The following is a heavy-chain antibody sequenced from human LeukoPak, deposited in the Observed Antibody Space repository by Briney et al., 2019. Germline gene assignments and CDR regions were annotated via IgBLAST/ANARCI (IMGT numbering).Heavy chain of an antibody. Sequence: WETLSLTCTVSGGSISSYYWSWIRQPPGKGLDWIGYIYHTGTTNYNPSLKSRVTMSVDTSKNQFSLKLSSVTAADTAVYYCARQNPAAEGQGLDHWGQGALVTVSS. CDR3: ARQNPAAEGQGLDH. V-gene: IGHV4-59*08. CDR2: IYHTGTT. CDR1: GGSISSYY. D-gene: IGHD6-13*01. J-gene: IGHJ4*02.